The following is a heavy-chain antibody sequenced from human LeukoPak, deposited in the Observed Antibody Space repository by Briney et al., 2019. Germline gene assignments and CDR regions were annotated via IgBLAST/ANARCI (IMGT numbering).Heavy chain of an antibody. Sequence: SQTLSLTCTVSGGSISSGGYYWSWIRQHPGKGLEWIGYIYYSGSTYYNPSLKSRVTISVDTSKNQFSLKLSSVTAADTAVYYCARQELGINQNWFDPWGQGTLVTVSS. V-gene: IGHV4-31*03. D-gene: IGHD7-27*01. CDR1: GGSISSGGYY. J-gene: IGHJ5*02. CDR2: IYYSGST. CDR3: ARQELGINQNWFDP.